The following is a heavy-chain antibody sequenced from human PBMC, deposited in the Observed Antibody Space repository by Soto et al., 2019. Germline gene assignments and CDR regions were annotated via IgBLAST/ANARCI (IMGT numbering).Heavy chain of an antibody. CDR1: GGTFSSYA. CDR3: ARDAAVELFAY. J-gene: IGHJ4*02. CDR2: ISAYNGNT. D-gene: IGHD1-7*01. Sequence: GASVKVSCKASGGTFSSYAISWVRQAPGQGLEWMGWISAYNGNTNYAQKLQGRVTMTTDTSTSTAYMELRSLRSDDTAVYYCARDAAVELFAYWGQGTLVTVSS. V-gene: IGHV1-18*01.